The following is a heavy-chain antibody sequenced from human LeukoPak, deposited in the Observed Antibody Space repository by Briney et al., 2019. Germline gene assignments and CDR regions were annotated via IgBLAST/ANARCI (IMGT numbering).Heavy chain of an antibody. CDR1: GGSFSGYY. J-gene: IGHJ1*01. CDR3: ARGPKSSRKRIQH. D-gene: IGHD6-19*01. Sequence: SETLSLTRAVYGGSFSGYYWSWTRQPTGKGLEWIGEINHSGSTNYNPSLKSRVTISVDTSKNQFSLKLSSVTAADTAVYYCARGPKSSRKRIQHWGQGTLVTVSS. V-gene: IGHV4-34*01. CDR2: INHSGST.